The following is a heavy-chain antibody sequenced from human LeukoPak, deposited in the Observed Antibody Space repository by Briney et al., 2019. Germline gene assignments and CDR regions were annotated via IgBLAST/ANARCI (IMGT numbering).Heavy chain of an antibody. D-gene: IGHD6-19*01. Sequence: GASVKVSCKASGGTFSSYAISWVRQAPGQGLEWMGGIIPIFGTANYAQKFQGRVTITADESTSTAYMELSSLRSEDTAAYYCARDHIAVAGNPNWFDPWGQGTLVTVSS. J-gene: IGHJ5*02. CDR2: IIPIFGTA. CDR3: ARDHIAVAGNPNWFDP. CDR1: GGTFSSYA. V-gene: IGHV1-69*13.